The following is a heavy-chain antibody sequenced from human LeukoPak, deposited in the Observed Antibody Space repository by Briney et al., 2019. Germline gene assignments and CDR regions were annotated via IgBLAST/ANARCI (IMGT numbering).Heavy chain of an antibody. CDR3: ATQMRFDY. CDR2: IKEDGSEK. CDR1: GFTFSSYW. V-gene: IGHV3-7*05. D-gene: IGHD5-24*01. Sequence: GGSLRLSCAASGFTFSSYWMSWVRQAPGKGLEWVANIKEDGSEKYYVDSVKGRFTVFRDNAKKSLYLQMNSLRDEDTAVYYCATQMRFDYSGQGTLVTVPS. J-gene: IGHJ4*02.